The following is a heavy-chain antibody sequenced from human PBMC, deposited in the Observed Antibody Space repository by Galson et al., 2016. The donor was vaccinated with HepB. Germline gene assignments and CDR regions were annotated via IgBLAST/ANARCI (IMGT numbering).Heavy chain of an antibody. Sequence: ETLSLTCEVSGVNIRRSQYYWGWVRQPPGKALEWIGSLHYTGTAYYNEALKTRVTISEDTSRNAVSLRLSSLSAADTALYFCAGGNGYFAYWGQGALVTVSS. J-gene: IGHJ4*02. V-gene: IGHV4-39*01. CDR3: AGGNGYFAY. CDR2: LHYTGTA. D-gene: IGHD2-8*01. CDR1: GVNIRRSQYY.